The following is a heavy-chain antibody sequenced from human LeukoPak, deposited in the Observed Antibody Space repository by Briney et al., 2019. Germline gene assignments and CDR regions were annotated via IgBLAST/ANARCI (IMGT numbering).Heavy chain of an antibody. CDR3: ARGLDPYHYYYYYMDV. V-gene: IGHV4-59*01. J-gene: IGHJ6*03. D-gene: IGHD2-2*01. CDR1: GGSISHYY. Sequence: SETLSLTCTVSGGSISHYYWSWIRQPPGKGLEWIGYIYYTGGTNYNPSLNSRVTMSVDTSKNQFSLKLSSVTAADTAVYYCARGLDPYHYYYYYMDVWGKGTTVTVSS. CDR2: IYYTGGT.